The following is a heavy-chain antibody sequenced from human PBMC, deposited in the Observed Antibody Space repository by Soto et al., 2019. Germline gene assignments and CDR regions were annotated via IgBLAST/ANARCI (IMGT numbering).Heavy chain of an antibody. CDR3: ARAPRGNYGYPSYFGY. CDR2: VYSSGST. V-gene: IGHV4-59*01. Sequence: SETLSLTCTVSGGSIRNYYWSWIRQPPGKGLEWIGYVYSSGSTHYNPSLQSRVTISADTSKNQVSLKLSSVTAADTAVYYCARAPRGNYGYPSYFGYWGQGSLVTGSS. D-gene: IGHD1-7*01. CDR1: GGSIRNYY. J-gene: IGHJ4*02.